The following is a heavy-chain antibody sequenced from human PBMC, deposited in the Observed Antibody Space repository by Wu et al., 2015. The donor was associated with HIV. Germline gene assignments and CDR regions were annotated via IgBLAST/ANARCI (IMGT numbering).Heavy chain of an antibody. J-gene: IGHJ3*02. Sequence: QVYLEQSGAEVKKPGASVTVSCKVSGYFLSKISIHWVRQAPGQGLEWMGWINPNSGGTNYAQKFQGRVTMTRDTSISTAYMELSRLRSDDTAVYYCARVKSGYYVDAFDIWGQGTMVTVSS. CDR2: INPNSGGT. V-gene: IGHV1-2*02. CDR3: ARVKSGYYVDAFDI. D-gene: IGHD3-22*01. CDR1: GYFLSKIS.